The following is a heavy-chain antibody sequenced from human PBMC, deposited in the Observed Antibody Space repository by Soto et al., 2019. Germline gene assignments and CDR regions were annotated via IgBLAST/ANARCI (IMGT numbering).Heavy chain of an antibody. CDR3: AHPRGYGVFDAYDI. D-gene: IGHD2-8*01. Sequence: LRLSCAASGFTFSTYAMNWVRQAPGKGLEWVSAISANGAYTYYADSVKGRFTVSRDNSVNALYLQMNSLRIEDTAVYYCAHPRGYGVFDAYDIWGQGTMVTVSS. J-gene: IGHJ3*02. CDR1: GFTFSTYA. V-gene: IGHV3-23*01. CDR2: ISANGAYT.